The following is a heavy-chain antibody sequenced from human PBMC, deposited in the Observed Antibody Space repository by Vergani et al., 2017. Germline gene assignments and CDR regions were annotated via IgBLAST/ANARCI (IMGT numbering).Heavy chain of an antibody. D-gene: IGHD6-19*01. J-gene: IGHJ5*02. V-gene: IGHV4-61*08. CDR2: IYYSGST. Sequence: QLQLQESGSGLVKPSQTLSLTCAVSGGSISSGGYYWSWIRQPPGKGLEWIGYIYYSGSTNYNPSLKSRVTISVDTSKNQFSLKLSSVTAADTAVYYCARDRSPQPSKSSGWYGGVDPWGQGTLVTVSS. CDR3: ARDRSPQPSKSSGWYGGVDP. CDR1: GGSISSGGYY.